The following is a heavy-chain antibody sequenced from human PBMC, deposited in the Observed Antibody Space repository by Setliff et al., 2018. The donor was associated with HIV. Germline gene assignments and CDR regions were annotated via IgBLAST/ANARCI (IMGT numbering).Heavy chain of an antibody. Sequence: ASVKVSCKTSGYTFSAHYIHWVRQAPGQGLEWMGWFDPNRGDTNYAQKFKGRVTISADEYTTTAYMELSSLRSEDTAVYYCARVLLRTNAVYGVVSKRFDPWGQGTPVTVSS. J-gene: IGHJ5*02. CDR3: ARVLLRTNAVYGVVSKRFDP. CDR1: GYTFSAHY. CDR2: FDPNRGDT. V-gene: IGHV1-2*02. D-gene: IGHD2-8*01.